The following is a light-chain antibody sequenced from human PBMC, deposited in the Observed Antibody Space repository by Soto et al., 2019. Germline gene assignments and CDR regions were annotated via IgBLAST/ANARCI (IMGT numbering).Light chain of an antibody. J-gene: IGKJ1*01. CDR3: QQYNNWPPWT. CDR1: QSVDNN. Sequence: IVMTQSPTTLSVSPGERATLSCRASQSVDNNLAWYQHKPGQAPRLLIYGSSSRATGIPARFSGSGSGTEFTLTISSLQSEDFAVYYCQQYNNWPPWTFGQGTKVEIK. V-gene: IGKV3-15*01. CDR2: GSS.